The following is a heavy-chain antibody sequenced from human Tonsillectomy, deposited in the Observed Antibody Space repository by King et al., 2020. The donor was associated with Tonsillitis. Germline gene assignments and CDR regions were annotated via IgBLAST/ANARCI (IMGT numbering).Heavy chain of an antibody. D-gene: IGHD2-2*01. V-gene: IGHV3-48*01. CDR2: ISSSSSTI. Sequence: VQLVESGGGLVQPGGSLRLSCAASGFTFSSYSMNWVRQAPGKGLEWVSYISSSSSTIYYADSVKGRFTISRDNAKNSPYLQMNSLRAEDTAVYYCARAAATDYWGQGTLVTVSS. J-gene: IGHJ4*02. CDR3: ARAAATDY. CDR1: GFTFSSYS.